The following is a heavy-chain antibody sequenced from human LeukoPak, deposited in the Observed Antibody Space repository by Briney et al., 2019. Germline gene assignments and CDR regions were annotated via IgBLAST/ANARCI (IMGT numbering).Heavy chain of an antibody. J-gene: IGHJ3*02. CDR2: IYYSGST. D-gene: IGHD1-1*01. V-gene: IGHV4-59*01. Sequence: SETLSLTCTVSGGSISSYYWSWIRQPPGKGLEWIGYIYYSGSTNYNPSLKSRVTMSVDTSKNQFSLKLSSVTAADTAVYYCARATKRQLLGAFDIWGQGTMVTVSS. CDR1: GGSISSYY. CDR3: ARATKRQLLGAFDI.